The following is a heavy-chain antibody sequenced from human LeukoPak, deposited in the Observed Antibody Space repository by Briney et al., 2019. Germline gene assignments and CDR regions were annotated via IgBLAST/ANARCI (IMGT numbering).Heavy chain of an antibody. D-gene: IGHD3-10*01. CDR3: ARGPRGGTLDY. CDR1: GFTFSSYW. CDR2: IHSDGRST. J-gene: IGHJ4*02. Sequence: PGGSLRLSCAASGFTFSSYWMHWVRQAPGKGLVWVSRIHSDGRSTDYADSVKGRFTISRDNAKNTLNLQMNSLRAEDTAVYYCARGPRGGTLDYWGQGALVTVSS. V-gene: IGHV3-74*01.